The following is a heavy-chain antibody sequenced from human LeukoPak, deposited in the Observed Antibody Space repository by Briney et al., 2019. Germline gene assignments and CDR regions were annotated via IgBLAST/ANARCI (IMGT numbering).Heavy chain of an antibody. Sequence: GGSLRLSCAASGFTFDDYAMHWVRQAPGKGLGWVSGISWSSGSIGYADSVKGRFTISRDNAKNSLYLQMNSLRAEDTALYYCAKDKAPVAGTEAFDIWGQGTMVTVSS. CDR1: GFTFDDYA. J-gene: IGHJ3*02. D-gene: IGHD6-19*01. CDR3: AKDKAPVAGTEAFDI. V-gene: IGHV3-9*01. CDR2: ISWSSGSI.